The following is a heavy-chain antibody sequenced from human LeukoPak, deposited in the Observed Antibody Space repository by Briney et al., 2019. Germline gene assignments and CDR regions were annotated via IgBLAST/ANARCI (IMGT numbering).Heavy chain of an antibody. J-gene: IGHJ5*02. CDR2: IYYSGTT. CDR1: GGSISNYY. CDR3: ARGTKVGSWFDP. Sequence: PSETLSLTCTVSGGSISNYYWNWIRQPPGKGLEWIGYIYYSGTTNYNPSLKSRVSMSVDTSKNQCSLKLSSVTAADTAVYYCARGTKVGSWFDPWGQGTLVTVSS. D-gene: IGHD1-26*01. V-gene: IGHV4-59*01.